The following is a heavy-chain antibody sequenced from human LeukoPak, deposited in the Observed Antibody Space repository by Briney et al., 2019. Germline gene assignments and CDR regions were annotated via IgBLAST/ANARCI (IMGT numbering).Heavy chain of an antibody. V-gene: IGHV3-23*01. CDR2: ISGSGGST. J-gene: IGHJ4*02. CDR3: AKGPNCSTASCYTVGLIGY. Sequence: GGSLRLSCAASGFTFSSYAMSWVRQTPGKGLEWVSAISGSGGSTYYADSVKGRFTISRDNSKNTLYLQMNSLRAEDTAVYYCAKGPNCSTASCYTVGLIGYWGQGTLVTVSS. CDR1: GFTFSSYA. D-gene: IGHD2-2*02.